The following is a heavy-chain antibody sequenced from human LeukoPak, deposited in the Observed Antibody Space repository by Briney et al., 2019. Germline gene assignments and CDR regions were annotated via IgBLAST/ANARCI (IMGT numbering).Heavy chain of an antibody. V-gene: IGHV3-74*03. CDR2: ISSDGSTT. CDR3: GTAQY. Sequence: GESLRPFCPATGFLFPDFWMPWLRNVPGKVSVWVSRISSDGSTTSYADSVKGRFTISRDNAKYTLYLQMSSLRVEDTAVYYCGTAQYWGQGALLTVSS. J-gene: IGHJ4*02. CDR1: GFLFPDFW.